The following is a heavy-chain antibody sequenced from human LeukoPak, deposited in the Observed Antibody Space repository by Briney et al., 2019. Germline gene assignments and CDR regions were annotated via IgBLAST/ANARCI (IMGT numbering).Heavy chain of an antibody. J-gene: IGHJ5*02. D-gene: IGHD2/OR15-2a*01. Sequence: GGSLRLSCAASGFTVSSNYMSWVRQAPGKGLEWVSVIYSGGTTYYADSVKGRFTISRDNSKNTLYLQMNSLRAEDTAVYYCARDLSLNWFDHWGQGTLVTVSS. V-gene: IGHV3-66*02. CDR3: ARDLSLNWFDH. CDR1: GFTVSSNY. CDR2: IYSGGTT.